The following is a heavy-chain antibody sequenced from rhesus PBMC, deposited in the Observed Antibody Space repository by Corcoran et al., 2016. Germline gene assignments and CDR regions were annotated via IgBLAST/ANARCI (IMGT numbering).Heavy chain of an antibody. CDR2: ISGRGGST. Sequence: QLQLQESGPGLVKPSETLSLTCAASGGSLSSNYSSWIRHPPGKGLEWIGRISGRGGSTDYNPSLKSRVTISTDTSKNQFSLKLSSVTAADTAVYYCARLSAHSLDVWGRGVLVTVSS. CDR3: ARLSAHSLDV. V-gene: IGHV4-173*01. CDR1: GGSLSSNY. J-gene: IGHJ5-2*02.